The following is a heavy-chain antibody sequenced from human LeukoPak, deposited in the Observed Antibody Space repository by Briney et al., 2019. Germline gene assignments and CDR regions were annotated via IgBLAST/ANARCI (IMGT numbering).Heavy chain of an antibody. CDR3: ARDDPMFRGSYNWFDP. CDR1: GYTFTSYD. Sequence: ASVKVSCKASGYTFTSYDINWVRQATGQGLEWMGWMNPNSGNTGYAQKFQGRVTITRNTSISTAYMELSSLRSDDTAVYYCARDDPMFRGSYNWFDPWGQGTLVTVSS. CDR2: MNPNSGNT. V-gene: IGHV1-8*03. J-gene: IGHJ5*02. D-gene: IGHD3-10*01.